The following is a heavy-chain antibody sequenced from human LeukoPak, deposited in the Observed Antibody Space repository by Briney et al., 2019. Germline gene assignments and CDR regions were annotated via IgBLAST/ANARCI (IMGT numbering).Heavy chain of an antibody. V-gene: IGHV4-38-2*02. CDR2: IYHSGST. Sequence: SETLSLTCTVSGGSIRSYYWGWIRQPPGKGLEWIGSIYHSGSTYYNPSLKSRVTISVDTSKNQFSLKLSSVTAADTAVYYCARDNGSPIDYWGQGTLVTVSS. J-gene: IGHJ4*02. CDR1: GGSIRSYY. CDR3: ARDNGSPIDY. D-gene: IGHD2-15*01.